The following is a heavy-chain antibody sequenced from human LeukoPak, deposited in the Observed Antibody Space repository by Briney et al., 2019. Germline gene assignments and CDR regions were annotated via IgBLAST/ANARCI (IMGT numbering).Heavy chain of an antibody. CDR1: GFTFSSYD. CDR2: IGTAGDT. J-gene: IGHJ2*01. D-gene: IGHD3-9*01. Sequence: GGSLRLSCAASGFTFSSYDMHWVRQATGKGLEWVSAIGTAGDTYYPGSVKGRFTISRENAKNSLYLQMNSLRAGDTAVYYCTRDVNLNFFDVWGRGTLVTVSS. V-gene: IGHV3-13*04. CDR3: TRDVNLNFFDV.